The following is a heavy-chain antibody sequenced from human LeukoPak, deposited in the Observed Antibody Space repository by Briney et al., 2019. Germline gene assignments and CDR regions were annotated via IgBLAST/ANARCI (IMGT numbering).Heavy chain of an antibody. CDR2: IFYSGSP. D-gene: IGHD3-9*01. J-gene: IGHJ4*02. Sequence: SETLSLTCTVSGGTISSSSYYWGWIRQPPGKGLEWIGSIFYSGSPYYNPSLKGRVTMSVDTSKNQFSLKLSSVTAADTALYYCSRIRFFNWSPDYWGQGTLVTVSS. V-gene: IGHV4-39*01. CDR1: GGTISSSSYY. CDR3: SRIRFFNWSPDY.